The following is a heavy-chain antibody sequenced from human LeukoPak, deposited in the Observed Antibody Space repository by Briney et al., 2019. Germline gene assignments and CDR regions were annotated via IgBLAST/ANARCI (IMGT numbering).Heavy chain of an antibody. V-gene: IGHV4-59*01. CDR1: GGSISSYY. D-gene: IGHD4-17*01. Sequence: TSETLSLTCTVSGGSISSYYWSWVRQPPGKGLEWVGYIYYSGSTNYNPSLKSRVTISVETYKKQFSLKLSSVTAADTAVYYCARTYGDDAFDIWGQGTMVTVSS. CDR2: IYYSGST. J-gene: IGHJ3*02. CDR3: ARTYGDDAFDI.